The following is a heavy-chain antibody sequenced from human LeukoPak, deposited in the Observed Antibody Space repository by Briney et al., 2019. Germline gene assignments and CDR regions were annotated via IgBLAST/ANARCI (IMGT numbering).Heavy chain of an antibody. CDR3: ARVRLLWYYYYYGMDV. D-gene: IGHD3-3*01. V-gene: IGHV4-34*01. CDR2: INHSGST. J-gene: IGHJ6*02. Sequence: PSETLSLTCAVYGVSFSGYYWSWLRQPPGKGLEWIGEINHSGSTNYNPSLKSRVPISVDSSKNQFSLKLSFVTAADTAVYYCARVRLLWYYYYYGMDVWGQGTTVTVSS. CDR1: GVSFSGYY.